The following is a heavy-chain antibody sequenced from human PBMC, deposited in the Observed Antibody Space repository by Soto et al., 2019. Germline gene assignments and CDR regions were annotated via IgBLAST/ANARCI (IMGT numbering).Heavy chain of an antibody. V-gene: IGHV3-7*01. D-gene: IGHD1-26*01. CDR1: GFTFSDYW. CDR3: AKDISYAIDY. CDR2: IKQDGNEK. J-gene: IGHJ4*02. Sequence: GGSLRLSCAVSGFTFSDYWMSWVRQAPGKGLEWVANIKQDGNEKYYVDSVKGRFTISRDNSNNTLYLQMNSLRAEDTAVYYCAKDISYAIDYWGQGTLVTVSS.